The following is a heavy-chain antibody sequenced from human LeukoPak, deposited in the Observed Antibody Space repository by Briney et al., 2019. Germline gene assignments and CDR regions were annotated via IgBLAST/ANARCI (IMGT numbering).Heavy chain of an antibody. CDR2: ISAYNGNT. CDR1: GYTFTSYG. Sequence: GASVKVSCKASGYTFTSYGISWARQAPGQGLEWMGWISAYNGNTNYAQKLQGRVTMTTDTSTSTAYMELRSLRSDDTAVYYCARDHLRYYDFWSGYSGGMDVWGQGTTVTVSS. CDR3: ARDHLRYYDFWSGYSGGMDV. J-gene: IGHJ6*02. D-gene: IGHD3-3*01. V-gene: IGHV1-18*01.